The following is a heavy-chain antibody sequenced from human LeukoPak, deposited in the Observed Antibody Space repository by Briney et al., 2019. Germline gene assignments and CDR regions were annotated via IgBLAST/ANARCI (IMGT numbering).Heavy chain of an antibody. V-gene: IGHV3-30*01. CDR2: ISYDGSNK. D-gene: IGHD2-2*01. CDR3: ARKGGGVVVPAAYYFDY. CDR1: GFTFSSYA. Sequence: PGRSLRLSCAASGFTFSSYAMHWVRQAPGKGLEWVAVISYDGSNKYYADSVKGRFTISRDNSKNTLYLQMNSLRAEDTAVYYCARKGGGVVVPAAYYFDYWGQGTLVTVSS. J-gene: IGHJ4*02.